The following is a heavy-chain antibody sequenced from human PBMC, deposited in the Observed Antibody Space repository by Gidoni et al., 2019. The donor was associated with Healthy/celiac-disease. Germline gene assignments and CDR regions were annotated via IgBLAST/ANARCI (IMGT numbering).Heavy chain of an antibody. D-gene: IGHD3-10*01. Sequence: EVQLVQSGAEVKKPGESLKISCKGSGYSFTSYWIGWVRQMPGKGLEWMGIIYPGDSDTRYSPSFQGQVTISADKSISTAYLQWSSLKASDTAMYYCARTYYYGSGSTPLDGMDVWGQGTTVTVSS. CDR2: IYPGDSDT. J-gene: IGHJ6*02. CDR1: GYSFTSYW. V-gene: IGHV5-51*03. CDR3: ARTYYYGSGSTPLDGMDV.